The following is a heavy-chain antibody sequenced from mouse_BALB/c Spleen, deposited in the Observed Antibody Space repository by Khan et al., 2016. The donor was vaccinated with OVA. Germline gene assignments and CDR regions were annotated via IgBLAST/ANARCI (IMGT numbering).Heavy chain of an antibody. J-gene: IGHJ2*01. D-gene: IGHD1-1*01. V-gene: IGHV3-2*02. CDR1: GYSITSDYA. Sequence: EVQLQESGPGLVKPSQSLSLTCTVTGYSITSDYAWNWIRQFPGNKLEWMGYISYSGNTKYNPSIKSRISITRDTSKNQFFLQLKSVTTEDTARYYGARVYGGDFDYWGQGTTLTVSS. CDR3: ARVYGGDFDY. CDR2: ISYSGNT.